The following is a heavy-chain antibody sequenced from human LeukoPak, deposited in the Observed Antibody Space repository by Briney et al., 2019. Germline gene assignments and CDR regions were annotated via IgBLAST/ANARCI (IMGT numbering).Heavy chain of an antibody. CDR2: IQYDGSPK. J-gene: IGHJ4*02. V-gene: IGHV3-30*02. CDR3: TKTSDQLLYSKFDF. D-gene: IGHD2/OR15-2a*01. Sequence: GESLRLSCATSGFTFSFYGMHWVRQAPGKGLEWVAFIQYDGSPKFYADSVQGRFSISRDNSKKTLFLQMNSLRTEDTAIYYCTKTSDQLLYSKFDFWGQGTLVTVSS. CDR1: GFTFSFYG.